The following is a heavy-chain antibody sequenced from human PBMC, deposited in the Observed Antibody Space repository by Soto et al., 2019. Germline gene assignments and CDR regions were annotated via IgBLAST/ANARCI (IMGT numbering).Heavy chain of an antibody. CDR1: GYTFTSYD. D-gene: IGHD6-13*01. CDR3: ARRGYSSRWYCHYSYGMDV. V-gene: IGHV1-8*01. Sequence: QVQLVQSGAEVKKPGASVKVSCKASGYTFTSYDINWVRQATGQGLEWMGWMNPNSGNTGYAQKFQGRVTMTRNPSISTAYMELSSLRSEDTAVYYCARRGYSSRWYCHYSYGMDVWGQGTTVTVSS. CDR2: MNPNSGNT. J-gene: IGHJ6*02.